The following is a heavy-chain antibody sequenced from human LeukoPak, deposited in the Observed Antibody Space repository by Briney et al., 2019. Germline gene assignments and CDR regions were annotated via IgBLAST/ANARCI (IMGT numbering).Heavy chain of an antibody. V-gene: IGHV1-2*02. CDR2: INPNSGGT. CDR3: ARDPYYYYYYMDV. J-gene: IGHJ6*03. Sequence: ASVKVSCKASGYTFTSYGISWVRQAPGQGLEWMGWINPNSGGTNYAQKFQGRVTMTRDTSISTAYMELSRLRSDDTAVYYCARDPYYYYYYMDVWGKGTTVTVSS. CDR1: GYTFTSYG.